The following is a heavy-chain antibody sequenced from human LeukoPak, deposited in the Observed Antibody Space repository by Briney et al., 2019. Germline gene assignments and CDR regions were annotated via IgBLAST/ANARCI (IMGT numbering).Heavy chain of an antibody. CDR1: GFDFSGYW. Sequence: PGGSLRLPCAVSGFDFSGYWMTWVRQAPGKGLEWVATMNHEGNETYYLHSVKGRFTISRDNAENSLYLLMNGLRPEDMALYYCVRGGRATFDAWGQGTLVTVSS. CDR3: VRGGRATFDA. V-gene: IGHV3-7*01. D-gene: IGHD5-12*01. CDR2: MNHEGNET. J-gene: IGHJ4*02.